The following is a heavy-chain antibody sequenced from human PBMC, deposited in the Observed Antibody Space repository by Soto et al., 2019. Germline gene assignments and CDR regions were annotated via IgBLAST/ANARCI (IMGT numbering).Heavy chain of an antibody. CDR1: GYTFTGYY. CDR2: INPNSGGT. Sequence: ASVKVSCKASGYTFTGYYMHWVRQAPGQGLEWMGWINPNSGGTNYAQKFQGWVTKTRDTSISTAYMELSRLRSDDTAVYYCARGPSYDFWSGYPMNWFDPWGQGTLVTVSS. D-gene: IGHD3-3*01. V-gene: IGHV1-2*04. J-gene: IGHJ5*02. CDR3: ARGPSYDFWSGYPMNWFDP.